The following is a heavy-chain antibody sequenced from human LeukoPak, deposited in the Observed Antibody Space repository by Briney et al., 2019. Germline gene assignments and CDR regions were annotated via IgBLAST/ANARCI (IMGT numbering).Heavy chain of an antibody. Sequence: GGSLRLSCAASGSTFSSYAMSWVRQAPGKGLEWVSAISGSGGSTYYADSVKGRFTISRDNSKNTLYLQMNSLRAEDTAVYYCAKDLKRRYYDILTGYPFDYWGQGTLVTVSS. D-gene: IGHD3-9*01. CDR2: ISGSGGST. V-gene: IGHV3-23*01. CDR3: AKDLKRRYYDILTGYPFDY. J-gene: IGHJ4*02. CDR1: GSTFSSYA.